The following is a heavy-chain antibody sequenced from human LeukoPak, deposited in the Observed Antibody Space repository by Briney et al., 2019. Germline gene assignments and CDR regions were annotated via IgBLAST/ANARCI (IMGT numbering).Heavy chain of an antibody. CDR1: GFIFSTYR. D-gene: IGHD2-8*01. Sequence: GGSLRLSCAASGFIFSTYRMSWVRQAPGKGLEWVASIKEDGSERQYVDSVKGRFSISRDNTKGSLFLQLNSLRAEDTAVYYCARDLGYCTYGVCRTRFDYWGQGTLVAVSS. CDR3: ARDLGYCTYGVCRTRFDY. V-gene: IGHV3-7*03. CDR2: IKEDGSER. J-gene: IGHJ4*02.